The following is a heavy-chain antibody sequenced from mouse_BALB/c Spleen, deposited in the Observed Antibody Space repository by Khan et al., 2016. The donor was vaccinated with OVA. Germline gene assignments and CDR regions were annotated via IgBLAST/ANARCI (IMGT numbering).Heavy chain of an antibody. CDR1: GFSLTNYG. CDR2: IWSDGRT. CDR3: ARQPYYHYNIMDY. D-gene: IGHD2-10*01. J-gene: IGHJ4*01. V-gene: IGHV2-6-1*01. Sequence: QVQLKESGPGLAAPSQSLSITCTISGFSLTNYGVHWVRQPPGKGLEWLVVIWSDGRTTYNSALKSRLTITKDNSQSQVFLKMNRLQTDDTAIYFCARQPYYHYNIMDYWGQGTSVTVS.